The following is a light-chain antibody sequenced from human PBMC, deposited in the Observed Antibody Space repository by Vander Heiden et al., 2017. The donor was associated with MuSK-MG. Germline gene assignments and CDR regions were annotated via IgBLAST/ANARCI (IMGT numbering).Light chain of an antibody. V-gene: IGKV3-11*01. Sequence: EIVLTQSPATLSLSPGERATLSCRASQSVTSELAWYQQKPGQAPRLLISDVSNRATGIPARFSGSGSGTDFTLTISSLEPEDFAVYYCQQRSSWPLTFGGGTKVVIK. CDR1: QSVTSE. CDR3: QQRSSWPLT. CDR2: DVS. J-gene: IGKJ4*01.